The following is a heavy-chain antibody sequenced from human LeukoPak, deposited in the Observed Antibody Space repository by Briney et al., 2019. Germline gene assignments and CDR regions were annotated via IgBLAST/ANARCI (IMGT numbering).Heavy chain of an antibody. V-gene: IGHV3-53*01. CDR3: AREGRFQSFDY. CDR1: GFSVSSNY. Sequence: GGSLRLSCAASGFSVSSNYVSWVRQAPGQGLEWVSVIYTGGTTHYAPSVMGRFTIPRDDSQNTVHLHMSGLRDEDTALYYCAREGRFQSFDYWGQGTLVAVSS. CDR2: IYTGGTT. J-gene: IGHJ4*02.